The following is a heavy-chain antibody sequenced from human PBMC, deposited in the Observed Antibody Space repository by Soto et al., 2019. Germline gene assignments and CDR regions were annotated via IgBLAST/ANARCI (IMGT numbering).Heavy chain of an antibody. CDR3: ATEGGVVDANWFGP. J-gene: IGHJ5*02. CDR2: IYYSGST. V-gene: IGHV4-39*02. Sequence: SETLSLTCTVSGDSVTRSRYYWGWIRQPPGKGLEWIGSIYYSGSTYYNPSLKSRITISIDTSKNQFSLNMNSMPAADTAVYYCATEGGVVDANWFGPWGQGTLVTVSS. CDR1: GDSVTRSRYY. D-gene: IGHD3-22*01.